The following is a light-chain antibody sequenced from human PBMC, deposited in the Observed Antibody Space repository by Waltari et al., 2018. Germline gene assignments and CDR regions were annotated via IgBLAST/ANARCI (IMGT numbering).Light chain of an antibody. CDR2: GTS. J-gene: IGKJ1*01. V-gene: IGKV3-20*01. CDR1: QSVGRT. CDR3: QHYVRLPAT. Sequence: DIVLTQSPGTLYLPPGERTTLFCRASQSVGRTLAWYQQKPGQAPRLLIYGTSSRATDIPDRFSGSGSGTDFSLTINRLEPEDFAVYYCQHYVRLPATFGQGTKVEIK.